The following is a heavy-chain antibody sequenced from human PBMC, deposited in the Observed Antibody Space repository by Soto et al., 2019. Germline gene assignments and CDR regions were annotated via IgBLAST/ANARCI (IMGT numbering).Heavy chain of an antibody. CDR1: GGSISSSSYY. CDR3: ARHCKAFSSTSCYYDY. Sequence: SETLSLTCTVSGGSISSSSYYWGWIRQPPGKGLEWIGSIYYSGSTYYNPSLKSRVTISVDTSKNQFSLKLSSVTAADTAVYYCARHCKAFSSTSCYYDYWGQGTLVTVSS. D-gene: IGHD2-2*01. J-gene: IGHJ4*02. V-gene: IGHV4-39*01. CDR2: IYYSGST.